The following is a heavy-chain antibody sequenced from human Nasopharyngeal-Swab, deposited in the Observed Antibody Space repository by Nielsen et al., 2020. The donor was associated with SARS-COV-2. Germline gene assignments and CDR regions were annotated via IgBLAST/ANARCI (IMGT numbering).Heavy chain of an antibody. CDR3: ARARPDIVVVPDALLFDP. D-gene: IGHD2-2*01. J-gene: IGHJ5*02. V-gene: IGHV3-13*04. Sequence: GESLKISCAASGFTFSNYDMHWVRQATGKGLEWVSAIGTAGDTYYPGSVKGRFTISRENAKNSLYLQMNSLRAGDTAVYYCARARPDIVVVPDALLFDPWGQGTLVTVSS. CDR1: GFTFSNYD. CDR2: IGTAGDT.